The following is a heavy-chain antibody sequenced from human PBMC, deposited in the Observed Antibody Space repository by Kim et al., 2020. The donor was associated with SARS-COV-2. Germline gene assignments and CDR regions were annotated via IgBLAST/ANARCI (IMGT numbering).Heavy chain of an antibody. Sequence: ASVKVSCKAPGYTFTSYGISWVRQAPGQGLEWMGWISAYNGNTNYAQKLQGRVTMTTDTSTSTAYMELRSLRSDDTAVYYCARDLGYYGSGSHYYFDYWGQGTLVTVSS. CDR2: ISAYNGNT. CDR3: ARDLGYYGSGSHYYFDY. D-gene: IGHD3-10*01. J-gene: IGHJ4*02. V-gene: IGHV1-18*01. CDR1: GYTFTSYG.